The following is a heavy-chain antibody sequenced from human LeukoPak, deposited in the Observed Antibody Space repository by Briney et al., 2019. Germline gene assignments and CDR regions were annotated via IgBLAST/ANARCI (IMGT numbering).Heavy chain of an antibody. CDR2: INPNSGGT. Sequence: VASVKVSCKASGYTFTGYYMHWVRQAPGQGLEWMGRINPNSGGTNYAQKFQDRVTMTRDTSISTAYMELSRLRSDDTAVYYCASDAGFPFVLYGMDVWGQGTTVTVSS. V-gene: IGHV1-2*06. D-gene: IGHD2-8*01. CDR3: ASDAGFPFVLYGMDV. CDR1: GYTFTGYY. J-gene: IGHJ6*02.